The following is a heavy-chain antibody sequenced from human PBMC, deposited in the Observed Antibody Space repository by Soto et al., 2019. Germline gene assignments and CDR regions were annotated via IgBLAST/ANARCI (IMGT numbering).Heavy chain of an antibody. CDR2: VSAYNGNT. CDR1: GYTFTSYG. CDR3: ARDGDTNPYGRDG. D-gene: IGHD2-21*01. J-gene: IGHJ6*02. Sequence: QVQLVQSGAEVKKPGASVKVSCKASGYTFTSYGISWVRQAPGQGLEWMGWVSAYNGNTNYAQKLRGRITITTDTSTRQAYMELRSVRSDDTAVYYCARDGDTNPYGRDGWGQGTTVTVSS. V-gene: IGHV1-18*01.